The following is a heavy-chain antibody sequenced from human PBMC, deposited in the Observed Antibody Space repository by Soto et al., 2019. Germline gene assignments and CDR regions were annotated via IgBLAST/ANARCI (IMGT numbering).Heavy chain of an antibody. D-gene: IGHD3-10*01. V-gene: IGHV3-13*01. Sequence: PGGSLRLSCAASGFTFSSYDMHWVRQATGKGLEWVSAIGTAGDTYYPGSVKGRFTISRENAKNSLYLQMNSLRAGDTAVYYCARSPNYYGSGSYSSANYYYYYMDVWGKGTTVTVSS. CDR1: GFTFSSYD. CDR2: IGTAGDT. J-gene: IGHJ6*03. CDR3: ARSPNYYGSGSYSSANYYYYYMDV.